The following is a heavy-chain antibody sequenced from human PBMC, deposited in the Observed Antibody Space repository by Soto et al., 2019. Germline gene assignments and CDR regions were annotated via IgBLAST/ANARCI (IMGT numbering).Heavy chain of an antibody. CDR3: VRGRSYSVYDL. J-gene: IGHJ4*02. V-gene: IGHV4-4*07. CDR1: GGSISGHA. CDR2: IYPSGST. D-gene: IGHD5-12*01. Sequence: SATLSLTWTVSGGSISGHAWIWVRQPAGRGLEWIGHIYPSGSTSYNPSLRSRVTMSLDTSNNQIFLNLTSVTAADTAVFYCVRGRSYSVYDLWGPGTLVTVSS.